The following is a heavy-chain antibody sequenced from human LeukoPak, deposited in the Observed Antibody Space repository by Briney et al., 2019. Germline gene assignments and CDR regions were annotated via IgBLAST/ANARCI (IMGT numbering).Heavy chain of an antibody. Sequence: SETLSLTCTVSGGSISSSSYYWGWIRQPPGKGLEWIGSIYYSGSTYYNPSLKSRVTISVDTSKNQFSLKLSSVTAAGTAVYYCASWGFSGSYYKNYWGQGTLVTVSS. CDR3: ASWGFSGSYYKNY. J-gene: IGHJ4*02. CDR2: IYYSGST. CDR1: GGSISSSSYY. D-gene: IGHD1-26*01. V-gene: IGHV4-39*01.